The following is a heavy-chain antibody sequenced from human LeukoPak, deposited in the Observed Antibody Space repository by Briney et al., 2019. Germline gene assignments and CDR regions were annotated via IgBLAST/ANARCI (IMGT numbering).Heavy chain of an antibody. CDR3: ARLPHNYYDSSGYYHAFDI. CDR2: INHSGST. Sequence: SETLSLTCAVYGGSFSGYYWSWIRQPPGKGLEWIGEINHSGSTNYNPSLKSRVTISVDTSKNQFSLKLSSVTAADTAVYYCARLPHNYYDSSGYYHAFDIWGQGTMVTVSS. CDR1: GGSFSGYY. J-gene: IGHJ3*02. V-gene: IGHV4-34*01. D-gene: IGHD3-22*01.